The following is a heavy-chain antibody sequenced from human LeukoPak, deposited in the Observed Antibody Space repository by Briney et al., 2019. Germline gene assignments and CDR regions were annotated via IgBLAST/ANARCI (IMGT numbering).Heavy chain of an antibody. CDR1: GFTLSRYW. V-gene: IGHV3-74*01. J-gene: IGHJ4*02. CDR3: ARTALESRCFDY. Sequence: GSLRLSCAASGFTLSRYWMHWVRQVPGKGLVWVSRIEPDGSRITYADSLKGRFTMSSDNAKNTLYLQMNSLRAEDTAVYYCARTALESRCFDYWGQGTLVTVSS. CDR2: IEPDGSRI.